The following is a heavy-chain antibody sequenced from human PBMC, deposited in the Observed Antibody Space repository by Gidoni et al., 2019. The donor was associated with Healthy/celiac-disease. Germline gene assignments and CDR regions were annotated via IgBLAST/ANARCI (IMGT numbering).Heavy chain of an antibody. Sequence: QVQLVESGGGVVQPGRSLRLSCAASGFTFSSYGIHWVRQAPGKGLEWVAVISYDGSNKYYADSVKGRFTISRDNSKNTLYLQMNSLRAEDTAVYYCAKDEGGLYYYDSSGYSYWGQGTLVTVSS. D-gene: IGHD3-22*01. CDR3: AKDEGGLYYYDSSGYSY. J-gene: IGHJ4*02. CDR1: GFTFSSYG. V-gene: IGHV3-30*18. CDR2: ISYDGSNK.